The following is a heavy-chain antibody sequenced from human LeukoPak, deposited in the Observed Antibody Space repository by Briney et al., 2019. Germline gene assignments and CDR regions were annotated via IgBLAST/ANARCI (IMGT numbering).Heavy chain of an antibody. CDR3: ASRGYCSGGSCYPYYYYYGMVV. Sequence: SETLSLTCAVYGGSFSGYYWSWIRQPPGKGLECIGEINHSGSTNYNPSLKSRVTISVDTSKNQFSLKLSSVTAADTAVYYCASRGYCSGGSCYPYYYYYGMVVWGQGTTVTVSS. CDR1: GGSFSGYY. V-gene: IGHV4-34*01. CDR2: INHSGST. D-gene: IGHD2-15*01. J-gene: IGHJ6*02.